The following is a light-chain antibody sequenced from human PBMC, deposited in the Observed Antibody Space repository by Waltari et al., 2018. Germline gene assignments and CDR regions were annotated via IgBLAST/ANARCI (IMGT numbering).Light chain of an antibody. CDR2: SNN. CDR3: AAWDDSLNGPV. CDR1: SSNIGSNT. V-gene: IGLV1-44*01. Sequence: QSVLTQPPSASGTPGQRVTTPCSGTSSNIGSNTVNWYQHLPGTAPNLLIYSNNQRPSGVPDRFSGSKSGTSASLAISGLQSEDEADYYCAAWDDSLNGPVFGGGTKLTVL. J-gene: IGLJ2*01.